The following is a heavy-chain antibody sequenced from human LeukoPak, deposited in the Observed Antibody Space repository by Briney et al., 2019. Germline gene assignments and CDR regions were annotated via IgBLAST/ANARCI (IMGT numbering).Heavy chain of an antibody. Sequence: SQTLSLTCTVSGGSISSGDYYWSWIRQPPGKSLEWIGYIYYSGSTYYNPSLKSRVTISVDTSKNQFSLKLSSVTAADTAVYYCARALLEMATIDAFDIWGQGTMVTVSS. CDR2: IYYSGST. D-gene: IGHD5-24*01. CDR3: ARALLEMATIDAFDI. V-gene: IGHV4-30-4*01. CDR1: GGSISSGDYY. J-gene: IGHJ3*02.